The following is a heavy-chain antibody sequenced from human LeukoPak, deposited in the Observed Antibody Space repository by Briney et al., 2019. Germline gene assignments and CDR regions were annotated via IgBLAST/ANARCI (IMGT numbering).Heavy chain of an antibody. J-gene: IGHJ3*02. Sequence: PGGSLRLSCTTSGFIFAKYAMAWVRQSPGKGLEWVSTISASGADTYYADSVKGRFTISRDNSKNTLYLQMNSLRAEDTAVYYCAEDAFDIWGQGTMVTVSS. CDR1: GFIFAKYA. CDR3: AEDAFDI. CDR2: ISASGADT. V-gene: IGHV3-23*01.